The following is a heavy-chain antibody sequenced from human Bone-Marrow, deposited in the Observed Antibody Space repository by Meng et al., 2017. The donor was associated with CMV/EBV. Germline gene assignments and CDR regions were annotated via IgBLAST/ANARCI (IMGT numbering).Heavy chain of an antibody. V-gene: IGHV3-71*01. CDR1: GFTFSDHY. J-gene: IGHJ4*02. D-gene: IGHD3-10*01. CDR3: ARDEGGIFAY. Sequence: GESLKISCAASGFTFSDHYMDWVRQAPGKGLEWVGFIRSKAYGGTTEYAASVKGRFTISRDNAKNSLYLQMNSLRAEDTAVYYCARDEGGIFAYWGQGTLVTVSS. CDR2: IRSKAYGGTT.